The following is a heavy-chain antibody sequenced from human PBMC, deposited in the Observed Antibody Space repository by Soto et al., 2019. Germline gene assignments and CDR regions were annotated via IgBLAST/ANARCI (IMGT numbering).Heavy chain of an antibody. Sequence: QVQLVESGGGVVQPGRSLRLSCAASGFTFSSYGMHWVRQAPGKGLEWVAVISYDGSNKYYADSVKGRFTISRDNSKNTLYLQMNSLRAEDTAVYYCAKGIGRGYSYPIDYWGQGTLVTVSS. V-gene: IGHV3-30*18. CDR2: ISYDGSNK. J-gene: IGHJ4*02. CDR3: AKGIGRGYSYPIDY. D-gene: IGHD5-18*01. CDR1: GFTFSSYG.